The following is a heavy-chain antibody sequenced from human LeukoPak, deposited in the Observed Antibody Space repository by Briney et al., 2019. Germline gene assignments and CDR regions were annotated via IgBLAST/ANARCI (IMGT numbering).Heavy chain of an antibody. D-gene: IGHD6-13*01. Sequence: SVKVSCKASGGTFSSYAISWVRQAPGQGLEWMGGIIPIFGTANYAQKFRGRVTITADKSTRTAYMELSSLRSDDTAVYYCARLRYSSSWYISVYYYYYMDVWGKGTTVTISS. J-gene: IGHJ6*03. CDR3: ARLRYSSSWYISVYYYYYMDV. V-gene: IGHV1-69*06. CDR1: GGTFSSYA. CDR2: IIPIFGTA.